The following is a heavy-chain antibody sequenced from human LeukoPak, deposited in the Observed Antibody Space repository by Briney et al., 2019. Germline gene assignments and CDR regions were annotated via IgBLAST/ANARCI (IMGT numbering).Heavy chain of an antibody. V-gene: IGHV3-21*01. Sequence: GGSLRLSCAASAFTFSSYSVNWVRQAPGKGLEWVSSISSGSSYIYYADSVKGRFTISRDNAKNSLYLQMNSLRAEDTAVYYCARTFSDYDSSGYYYTLDYWGQGTPVTVSS. J-gene: IGHJ4*02. CDR2: ISSGSSYI. CDR1: AFTFSSYS. CDR3: ARTFSDYDSSGYYYTLDY. D-gene: IGHD3-22*01.